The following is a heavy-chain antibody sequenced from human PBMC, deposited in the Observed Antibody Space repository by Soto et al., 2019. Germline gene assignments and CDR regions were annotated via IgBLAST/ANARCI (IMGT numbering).Heavy chain of an antibody. V-gene: IGHV1-8*01. CDR3: AREKSYGMDV. Sequence: QVQLVQSGAEVKKPGASVKASCKVSGYTFTSKNINWVRQAPGQGLEWMGWMNPNSGNTAYAQKFQGRVTMTRNTSISTAYMELSSLRSEDTAVYYCAREKSYGMDVWGQGTTVTVSS. CDR2: MNPNSGNT. J-gene: IGHJ6*02. CDR1: GYTFTSKN.